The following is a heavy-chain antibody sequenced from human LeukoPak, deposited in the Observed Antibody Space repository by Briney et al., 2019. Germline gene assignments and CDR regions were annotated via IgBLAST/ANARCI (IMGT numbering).Heavy chain of an antibody. J-gene: IGHJ4*02. D-gene: IGHD3-10*01. V-gene: IGHV4-39*01. Sequence: SETLSLTCTVSGGSINISDYYWGWIRQPPGKGLEWIGCMHYSGNTYYNPSLRSRVTISVDTSENQFSLKVRSVTAADTAVYYCARTYGSGSLIFDYWGQGTLVTVSS. CDR3: ARTYGSGSLIFDY. CDR2: MHYSGNT. CDR1: GGSINISDYY.